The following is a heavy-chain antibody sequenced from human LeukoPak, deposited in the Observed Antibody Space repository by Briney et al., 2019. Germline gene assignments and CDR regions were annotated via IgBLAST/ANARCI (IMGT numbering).Heavy chain of an antibody. CDR3: ARDWGTGYDAFDI. Sequence: GGSLRLSCAASGFTFSSYWMHWVRQAPGKGLVWVSRIISDGSSTSYADSVKGRFTISRDNAKNTLYLQMNSLRAEDTAVYYCARDWGTGYDAFDIWGQGTMVTVSS. CDR2: IISDGSST. J-gene: IGHJ3*02. D-gene: IGHD3-9*01. CDR1: GFTFSSYW. V-gene: IGHV3-74*01.